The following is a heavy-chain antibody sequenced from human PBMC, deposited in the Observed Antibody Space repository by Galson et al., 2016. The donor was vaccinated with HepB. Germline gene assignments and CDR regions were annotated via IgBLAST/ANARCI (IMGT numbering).Heavy chain of an antibody. D-gene: IGHD5-18*01. J-gene: IGHJ6*02. V-gene: IGHV3-9*01. CDR3: AKDKWIEPSGGMDV. CDR2: ISWDSGKI. Sequence: SLRLSCAASGFTFDDYGMNWVRQVPGKGLEWVSGISWDSGKIGYADSVNGRFTISRDNAKNSLFLQMKSLRVEDTALYYCAKDKWIEPSGGMDVWGQGITVTVSS. CDR1: GFTFDDYG.